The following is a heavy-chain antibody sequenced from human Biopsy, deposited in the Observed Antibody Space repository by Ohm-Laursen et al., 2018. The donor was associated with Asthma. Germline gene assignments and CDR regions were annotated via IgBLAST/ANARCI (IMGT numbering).Heavy chain of an antibody. D-gene: IGHD3-9*01. CDR2: VNTGNGNT. V-gene: IGHV1-3*04. J-gene: IGHJ3*01. CDR3: ARTYYDFLTGQVKDVFGV. Sequence: GPSVKVSCKSSGYTFISYAIHWVRQAPGQRLEWMGWVNTGNGNTKHSQKFQGRVTITRDTSASTAYMELSSLRSEDTATYYCARTYYDFLTGQVKDVFGVWGQGTMVTVSS. CDR1: GYTFISYA.